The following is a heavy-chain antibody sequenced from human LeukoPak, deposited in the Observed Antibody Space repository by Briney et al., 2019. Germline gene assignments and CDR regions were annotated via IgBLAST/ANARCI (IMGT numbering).Heavy chain of an antibody. CDR2: ISGSGDGT. V-gene: IGHV3-23*01. Sequence: GGSLRLSCEASGFIFRSFTMSWVRQAPGKGLEWVSSISGSGDGTHYADTVKGRFTIPRDNSKTTLYLQMRSLRADDTAVYYCARDTISCSGGTCYENWLDPWGQGTLVTVSS. CDR1: GFIFRSFT. CDR3: ARDTISCSGGTCYENWLDP. D-gene: IGHD2-15*01. J-gene: IGHJ5*02.